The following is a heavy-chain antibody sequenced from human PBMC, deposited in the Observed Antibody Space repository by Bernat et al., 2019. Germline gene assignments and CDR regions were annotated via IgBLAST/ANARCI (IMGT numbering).Heavy chain of an antibody. Sequence: VQLVESGGGLVKPGGSLRLSCAASGFTVSSNYMSWVRQAPGKGLEWVSVIYSGGSTYYADSVKGRFTISRDNSKNTLYLQMNSLRAEDTAVNYCARDLGFGGPNYYYGMDVWGQGTTVTVSS. J-gene: IGHJ6*02. D-gene: IGHD3-10*01. CDR3: ARDLGFGGPNYYYGMDV. CDR1: GFTVSSNY. V-gene: IGHV3-66*01. CDR2: IYSGGST.